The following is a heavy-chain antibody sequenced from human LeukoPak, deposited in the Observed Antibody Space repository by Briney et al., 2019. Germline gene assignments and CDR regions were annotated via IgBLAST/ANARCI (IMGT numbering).Heavy chain of an antibody. V-gene: IGHV3-9*01. D-gene: IGHD6-13*01. CDR3: AKDSAAAGTWFDY. Sequence: GRSLRLSCAASGFTFDDYAMHWVRQAPGKGLEWVSGISWNSGSIGYADSVKGRFTISRDNAKNSLYLQMNSLRAEDTALYYCAKDSAAAGTWFDYWGRGTLVTVSS. CDR2: ISWNSGSI. J-gene: IGHJ4*02. CDR1: GFTFDDYA.